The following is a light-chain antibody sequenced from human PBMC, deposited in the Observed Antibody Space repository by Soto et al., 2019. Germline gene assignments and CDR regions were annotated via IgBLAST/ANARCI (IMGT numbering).Light chain of an antibody. Sequence: EIVMTQSPATLSVSPGERATLSCRAGQGVTTNFAWYQQKSGQSPRLLIYDVSIRATGVPARFSGTGSETDFTLTISGLQSEDSAVYFCQQYNNWPFSFGQGTRVDSK. CDR3: QQYNNWPFS. J-gene: IGKJ5*01. V-gene: IGKV3-15*01. CDR2: DVS. CDR1: QGVTTN.